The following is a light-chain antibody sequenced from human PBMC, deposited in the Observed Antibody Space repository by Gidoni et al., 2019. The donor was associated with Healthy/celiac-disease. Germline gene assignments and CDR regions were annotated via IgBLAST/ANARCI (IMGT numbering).Light chain of an antibody. CDR1: SSNIGNNY. V-gene: IGLV1-51*01. Sequence: QSVLTQPPSVSAAPGQKVTISCSGSSSNIGNNYVSWYQQLPGTAPKRLIYDNNKRPSGIPDRFSGSKSGTSATLGITGLQTGDEADYYCGTWDSSLSARVFGGGTKLTVL. CDR2: DNN. J-gene: IGLJ3*02. CDR3: GTWDSSLSARV.